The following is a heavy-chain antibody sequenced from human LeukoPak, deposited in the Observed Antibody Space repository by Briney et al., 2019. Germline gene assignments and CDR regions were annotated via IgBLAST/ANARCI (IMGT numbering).Heavy chain of an antibody. CDR2: IKEDESTK. J-gene: IGHJ4*02. D-gene: IGHD3-16*01. CDR3: ARAVDVADY. CDR1: GFIFTDHW. V-gene: IGHV3-7*01. Sequence: GGSLRLSCAASGFIFTDHWMSWVRQAPGKGLEWEAIIKEDESTKFYADSVKGRFTISRDNAKYSVYLQMNNLRVEDTAVYYCARAVDVADYWGRGTLVTVSS.